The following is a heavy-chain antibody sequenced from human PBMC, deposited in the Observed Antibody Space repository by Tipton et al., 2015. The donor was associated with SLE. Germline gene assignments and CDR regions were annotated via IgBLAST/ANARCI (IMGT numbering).Heavy chain of an antibody. D-gene: IGHD7-27*01. Sequence: SLRLSCAVSGFTFGNYAMHWVRQAPGKGLEWVALISNDANTKIYADSVKGRFTISRDNAKNSLYLQVNSLRADDSAVYFCARAWGEENYYYYGMDVWGQGTTVTVSS. CDR2: ISNDANTK. J-gene: IGHJ6*02. CDR1: GFTFGNYA. V-gene: IGHV3-30-3*01. CDR3: ARAWGEENYYYYGMDV.